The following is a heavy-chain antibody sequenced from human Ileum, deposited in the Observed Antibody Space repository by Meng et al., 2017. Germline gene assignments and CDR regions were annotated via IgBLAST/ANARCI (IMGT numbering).Heavy chain of an antibody. CDR3: AKDSLATATQFDS. V-gene: IGHV1-18*01. D-gene: IGHD5-12*01. Sequence: QVQLVQSGAEVEQPGAPVTVSCKDSGYIFTVYGISWVRQDPGQGLQWVGWVSCYSDQSHYAQRSKYRVAMTTDTSTNTVDMDVRCLSCDDTGVYYCAKDSLATATQFDSWGQGTLVTVSS. J-gene: IGHJ4*02. CDR1: GYIFTVYG. CDR2: VSCYSDQS.